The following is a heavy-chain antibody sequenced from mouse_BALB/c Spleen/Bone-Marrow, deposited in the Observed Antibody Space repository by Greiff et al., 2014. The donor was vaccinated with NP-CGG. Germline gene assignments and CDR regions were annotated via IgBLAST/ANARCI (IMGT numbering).Heavy chain of an antibody. V-gene: IGHV1-14*01. Sequence: EVKLMESGPELVKPGASVKMSCKASGYTFTSYVMHWVKQKPGQGLEWIGYVNPYNDGTKYNEKFKGKATMTSDKSSSTAYMELSSLTSEDSAVYYCARRGRIAEALGYWGQGTTLTVSS. CDR1: GYTFTSYV. D-gene: IGHD6-1*01. CDR2: VNPYNDGT. CDR3: ARRGRIAEALGY. J-gene: IGHJ2*01.